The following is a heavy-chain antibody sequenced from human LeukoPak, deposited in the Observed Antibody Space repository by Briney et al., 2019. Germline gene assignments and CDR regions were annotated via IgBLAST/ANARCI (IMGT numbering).Heavy chain of an antibody. J-gene: IGHJ1*01. CDR3: ARDFFGWSSLGH. CDR1: GFTFRSNW. CDR2: VQPDGSAK. Sequence: GGSLRLSCAASGFTFRSNWMNWVRQAPGEGLEWVAHVQPDGSAKIYADSVKGRFTISRDNAKDSYLQMNSLRVEDTAVYYCARDFFGWSSLGHWGQGTLVTVSS. D-gene: IGHD6-19*01. V-gene: IGHV3-7*01.